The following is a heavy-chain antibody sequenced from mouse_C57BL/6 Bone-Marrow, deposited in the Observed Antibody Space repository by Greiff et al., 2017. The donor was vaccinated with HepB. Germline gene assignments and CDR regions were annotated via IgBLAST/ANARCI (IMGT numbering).Heavy chain of an antibody. CDR3: ARMEIYYGNYFFDY. V-gene: IGHV1-55*01. Sequence: QVQLQQPGAELVKPGASVKMSCKASGYTFTSYWITWVKQRPGQGLEWIGDIYPGSGSTNYNEKFKSKATLTVDTSSSTAYMQLSSLTSEDSAVYYCARMEIYYGNYFFDYWGQGTTLTVSS. D-gene: IGHD2-1*01. CDR2: IYPGSGST. CDR1: GYTFTSYW. J-gene: IGHJ2*01.